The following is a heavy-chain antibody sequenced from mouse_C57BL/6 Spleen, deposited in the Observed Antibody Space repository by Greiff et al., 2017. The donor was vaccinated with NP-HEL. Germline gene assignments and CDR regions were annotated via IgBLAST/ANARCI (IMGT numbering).Heavy chain of an antibody. V-gene: IGHV5-17*01. CDR2: ISSGSSTI. J-gene: IGHJ4*01. CDR1: GFTFSDYG. D-gene: IGHD2-4*01. Sequence: EVNVVESGGGLVKPGGSLKLSCAASGFTFSDYGMHWVRQAPEKGLEWVAYISSGSSTIYYADTVKGRFTISRDNAKNTLFLQMTSLRSEDTAMYYCAREEDDSYYAMDYWGQGTSVTVSS. CDR3: AREEDDSYYAMDY.